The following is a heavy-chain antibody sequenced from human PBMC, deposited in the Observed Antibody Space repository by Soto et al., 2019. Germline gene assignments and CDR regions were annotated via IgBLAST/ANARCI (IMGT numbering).Heavy chain of an antibody. V-gene: IGHV3-23*01. CDR3: AKDPNGDYVGAFDS. CDR2: ITGSGAGT. CDR1: GFTFSSYG. J-gene: IGHJ4*02. Sequence: PGGSLRLSCAASGFTFSSYGMTWVRQAPGKGLEYVSSITGSGAGTFYADSVKGRFTISRDNSKNTLYLQLSSLRAEDTAIYFCAKDPNGDYVGAFDSWGQGS. D-gene: IGHD4-17*01.